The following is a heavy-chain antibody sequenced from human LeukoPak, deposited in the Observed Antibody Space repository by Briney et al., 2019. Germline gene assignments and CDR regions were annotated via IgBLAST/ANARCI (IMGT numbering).Heavy chain of an antibody. V-gene: IGHV3-53*05. Sequence: GGSLRLSCAASEFTVSSNYMSWVRQAPGKGLEWVSVIYSGGSTYYADSVKGRFTISRDNSKNTLYLQMNSLTTEDTAVYHCAKDLYGSDWYNYFDPWGQGALVTVSS. CDR2: IYSGGST. CDR3: AKDLYGSDWYNYFDP. CDR1: EFTVSSNY. D-gene: IGHD6-19*01. J-gene: IGHJ5*02.